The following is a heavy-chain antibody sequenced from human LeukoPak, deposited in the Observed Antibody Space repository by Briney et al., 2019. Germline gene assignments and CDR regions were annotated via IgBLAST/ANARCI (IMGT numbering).Heavy chain of an antibody. J-gene: IGHJ4*02. CDR1: GGTLSSYA. D-gene: IGHD1-26*01. V-gene: IGHV1-69*04. CDR2: IIPILGIA. CDR3: ATNSGSYYALDY. Sequence: GASVKVSCKASGGTLSSYAISWVRQAPGQGLEWMGRIIPILGIANYAQKFQGRVTITADKSTSTAYMELSSLRSEDTAMYYCATNSGSYYALDYWGQGTLVTVSS.